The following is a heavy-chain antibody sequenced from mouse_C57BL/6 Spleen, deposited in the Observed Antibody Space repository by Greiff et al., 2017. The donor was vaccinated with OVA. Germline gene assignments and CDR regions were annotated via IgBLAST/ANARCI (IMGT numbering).Heavy chain of an antibody. CDR3: ARTPTAYYFDY. Sequence: VQLQQSGPGLVQPSQSLSITCQVSGFSITSYGVHWVRQSPGKGLEWLGGIWSGGSTDYNAAFIYSLRISKDTSKSTVFFQMNGLQAEATAIYYWARTPTAYYFDYWGQGTTLTVAS. J-gene: IGHJ2*01. CDR1: GFSITSYG. CDR2: IWSGGST. V-gene: IGHV2-2*01. D-gene: IGHD1-2*01.